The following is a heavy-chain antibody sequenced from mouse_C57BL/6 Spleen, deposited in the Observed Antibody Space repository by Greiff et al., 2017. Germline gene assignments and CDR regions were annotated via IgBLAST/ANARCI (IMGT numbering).Heavy chain of an antibody. D-gene: IGHD1-1*01. J-gene: IGHJ2*01. V-gene: IGHV1-61*01. Sequence: QVQLQQPGAELVRPGSSVKLSCKASGYTFTSYWMDWVKQRPGQGLEWIGNIYPSDSETHYNQKFKDKATLTVDKSSSTAYMQLSSLTSEDSAVYYCARDYYYGSPRGVGYFDYWGQGTTRTVSS. CDR3: ARDYYYGSPRGVGYFDY. CDR2: IYPSDSET. CDR1: GYTFTSYW.